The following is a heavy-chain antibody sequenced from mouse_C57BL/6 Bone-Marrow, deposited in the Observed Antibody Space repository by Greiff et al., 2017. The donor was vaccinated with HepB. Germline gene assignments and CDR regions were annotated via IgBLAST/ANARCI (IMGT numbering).Heavy chain of an antibody. D-gene: IGHD1-1*01. CDR3: PRSITTVVAGDYFDY. J-gene: IGHJ2*01. CDR1: GYTFTSYW. CDR2: IYPSDSET. Sequence: VQLQQPGAELVRPGSSVKLSCKASGYTFTSYWMDWVKQRPGQGLEWIGNIYPSDSETHYNQKFKDKATLTVDKSSSTAYMQLSSLTSEDSAVYYCPRSITTVVAGDYFDYWGQGTTLTVSS. V-gene: IGHV1-61*01.